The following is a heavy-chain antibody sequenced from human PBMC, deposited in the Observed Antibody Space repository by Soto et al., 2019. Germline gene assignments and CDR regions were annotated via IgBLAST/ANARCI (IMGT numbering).Heavy chain of an antibody. Sequence: SETLSLTCTVSGGSTSSYYWSWIRQPPGKGLEWIGYIYYSGNTNNNPSLRSRVTLSIDTSKNQFSLKLSSVTAADTAVYYCARVGSGSFDYWGQGILVTVSS. CDR1: GGSTSSYY. CDR3: ARVGSGSFDY. CDR2: IYYSGNT. D-gene: IGHD3-10*01. J-gene: IGHJ4*02. V-gene: IGHV4-59*01.